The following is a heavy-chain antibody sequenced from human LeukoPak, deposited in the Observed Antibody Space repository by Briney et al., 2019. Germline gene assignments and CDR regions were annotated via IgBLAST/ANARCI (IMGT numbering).Heavy chain of an antibody. D-gene: IGHD6-6*01. CDR1: GYTFTSYG. J-gene: IGHJ4*02. Sequence: ASVKVSCKASGYTFTSYGISWVRQAPGQGLEWMGWISAYNGNTNYAQKLQGRVTMTTDTSTSTAYMELRSLRSDDTAVYYCARDPGYYSSSSFDYWGQGTLVTVSS. V-gene: IGHV1-18*01. CDR2: ISAYNGNT. CDR3: ARDPGYYSSSSFDY.